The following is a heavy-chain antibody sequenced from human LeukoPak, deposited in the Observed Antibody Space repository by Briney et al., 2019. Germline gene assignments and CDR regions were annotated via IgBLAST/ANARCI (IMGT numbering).Heavy chain of an antibody. CDR1: GGSISSHY. CDR2: IYYSGST. V-gene: IGHV4-59*11. Sequence: TSETLSLTCTVSGGSISSHYWSWIRQPPGKGLEWIGYIYYSGSTNYNPSLKSRVTISVDTSKNQFSLKLSSVTAADTAVYYCARAKAVAGTGGVDWFDPWGQGTLVTVSS. CDR3: ARAKAVAGTGGVDWFDP. D-gene: IGHD6-19*01. J-gene: IGHJ5*02.